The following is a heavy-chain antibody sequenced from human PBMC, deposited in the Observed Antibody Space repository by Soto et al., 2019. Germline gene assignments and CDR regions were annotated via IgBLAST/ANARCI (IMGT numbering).Heavy chain of an antibody. V-gene: IGHV4-59*08. CDR2: IYYSGST. CDR1: CGSISSYY. J-gene: IGHJ5*02. CDR3: ARSIGTTPFDP. Sequence: SETLSLTCTVSCGSISSYYWSWIRQPPGKGLEWIGYIYYSGSTNYNPSLKSRVTISVDTSKNQFSLKLSSVTAADTAVYYCARSIGTTPFDPWGQGTLVTVSS.